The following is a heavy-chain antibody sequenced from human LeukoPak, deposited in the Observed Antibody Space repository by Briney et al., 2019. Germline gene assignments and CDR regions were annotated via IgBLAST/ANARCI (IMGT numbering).Heavy chain of an antibody. CDR2: ITTSSSQI. J-gene: IGHJ3*02. CDR1: GFTFSSYP. V-gene: IGHV3-21*01. Sequence: GGSLRLSCAASGFTFSSYPMSWVRQAPGKGLEWVSYITTSSSQIYYGYSVKGRFTISRDNAKNSPYLPMNSLRAEDTAVYYCARERVTTTAFDIRGQGTMVTVSS. CDR3: ARERVTTTAFDI. D-gene: IGHD5-12*01.